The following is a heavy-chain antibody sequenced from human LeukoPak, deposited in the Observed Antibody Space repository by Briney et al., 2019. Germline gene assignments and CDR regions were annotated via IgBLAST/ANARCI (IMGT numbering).Heavy chain of an antibody. D-gene: IGHD6-13*01. CDR3: TQNLVAAAGDH. V-gene: IGHV3-7*01. Sequence: GGSLRLSCAASGFTFSNYWMTWVRQAPGKGLEWVANIKPDGSVGYYVDSVRGRFIISRDNAGNSLYLQMNSLRVEDTAVYYCTQNLVAAAGDHWGQGTLLIVSS. J-gene: IGHJ4*02. CDR2: IKPDGSVG. CDR1: GFTFSNYW.